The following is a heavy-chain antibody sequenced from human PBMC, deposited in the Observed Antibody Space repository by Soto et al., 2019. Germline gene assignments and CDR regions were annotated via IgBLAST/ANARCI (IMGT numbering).Heavy chain of an antibody. J-gene: IGHJ5*02. CDR2: INVYNGDR. Sequence: QVQVVQSGPELKKPGASVKVSCKAQGYIFTKYGIGWVRQAPGHGLEWRGLINVYNGDRKVAQKFQDRVSMTTDTATDTAYMELKGLRSGDTAVYYCARLQLGGDRMLNWFDPWGQGTLVTVSS. V-gene: IGHV1-18*01. CDR1: GYIFTKYG. CDR3: ARLQLGGDRMLNWFDP. D-gene: IGHD2-21*02.